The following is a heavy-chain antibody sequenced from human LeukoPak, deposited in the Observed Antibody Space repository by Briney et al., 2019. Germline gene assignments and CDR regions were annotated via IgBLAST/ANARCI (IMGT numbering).Heavy chain of an antibody. CDR1: GGSISSYY. V-gene: IGHV4-59*01. CDR3: ARGGGNFVVVPAATQRRYYCYYYYMDV. J-gene: IGHJ6*03. D-gene: IGHD2-2*01. Sequence: PSETLSLTCTVSGGSISSYYWSWIRQPPGKGLEWIGYIYYSGSTNYNPSLKSRVTISVDTSKNQFSLKLSSVTAADTAVYYCARGGGNFVVVPAATQRRYYCYYYYMDVWGKGTTVTVSS. CDR2: IYYSGST.